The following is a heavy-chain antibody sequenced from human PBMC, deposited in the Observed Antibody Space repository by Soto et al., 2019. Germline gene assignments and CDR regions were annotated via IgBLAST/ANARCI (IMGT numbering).Heavy chain of an antibody. CDR1: RCTFPSDD. CDR2: MNPNSGNT. D-gene: IGHD3-9*01. CDR3: ASGLRYSWDV. V-gene: IGHV1-8*01. Sequence: SDPVSFQDSRCTFPSDDSNWVRQATGQGLEWMGWMNPNSGNTGYAQKFQGRVTMTRNTSISTAYMELSSLRSEDTAVYYCASGLRYSWDVWGQGTTVTVSS. J-gene: IGHJ6*02.